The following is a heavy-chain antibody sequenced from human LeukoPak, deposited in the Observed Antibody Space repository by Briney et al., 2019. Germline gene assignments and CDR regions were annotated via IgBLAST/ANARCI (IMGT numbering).Heavy chain of an antibody. J-gene: IGHJ4*02. Sequence: GGSLRLSCAASGFTFSSYSMNWVRQAPGKGLEWVSYISSSSSTIYYADSVKGRFTISRDNAKNSLYLQMNSLRAEDTAVYYCARRDDSSGYYYVDYWGQGTLVTVSS. V-gene: IGHV3-48*01. D-gene: IGHD3-22*01. CDR3: ARRDDSSGYYYVDY. CDR1: GFTFSSYS. CDR2: ISSSSSTI.